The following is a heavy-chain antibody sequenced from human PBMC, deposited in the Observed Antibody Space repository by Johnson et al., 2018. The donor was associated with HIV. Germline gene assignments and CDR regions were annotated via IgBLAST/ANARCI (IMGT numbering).Heavy chain of an antibody. CDR3: ASPGFARIYYDSSGLDAFDI. CDR1: GFTFSNYG. V-gene: IGHV3-30*02. J-gene: IGHJ3*02. CDR2: IRYDGSNK. Sequence: QVQLVESGGGVVQPGGSLRLSCIASGFTFSNYGMHWVRQAPGKGLEWVAFIRYDGSNKYYADSVKGRFTISRDNSKNTLYLQMNSLRVEDTAVYYCASPGFARIYYDSSGLDAFDIWGQGTMVTVSP. D-gene: IGHD3-22*01.